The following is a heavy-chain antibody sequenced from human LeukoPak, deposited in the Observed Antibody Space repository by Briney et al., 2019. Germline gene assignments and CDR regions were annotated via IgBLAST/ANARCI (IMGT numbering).Heavy chain of an antibody. D-gene: IGHD3-22*01. J-gene: IGHJ3*02. CDR1: GFTFSSYW. V-gene: IGHV3-7*01. CDR3: AKEFAPESSGFDAFDI. CDR2: IKQDGSEK. Sequence: PGGSLRLSCAASGFTFSSYWMSWVRQAPGKGLEWVANIKQDGSEKYYVDSVKGRFTISRDNAKNSLYLQMNSLRADDTAVYYCAKEFAPESSGFDAFDIWGQGTTVTISS.